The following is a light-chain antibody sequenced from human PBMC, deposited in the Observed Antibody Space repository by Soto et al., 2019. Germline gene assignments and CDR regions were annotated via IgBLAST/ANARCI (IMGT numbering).Light chain of an antibody. CDR1: SSDIGGYKY. J-gene: IGLJ3*02. CDR2: EVS. Sequence: QSALTQPASVSGSLGQSITISCTGTSSDIGGYKYVSWYQQHPGKAPKLIIFEVSNRPSGVSDRFSGSNSGNTASLTISGLQAGDEADYYCTSYSRYRVLVFGGGTKVTV. V-gene: IGLV2-14*01. CDR3: TSYSRYRVLV.